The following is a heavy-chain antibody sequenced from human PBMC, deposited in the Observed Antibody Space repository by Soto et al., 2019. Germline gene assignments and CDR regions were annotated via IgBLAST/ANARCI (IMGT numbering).Heavy chain of an antibody. CDR2: MKSKTDGGTA. Sequence: GWSLRLSCVASGFTFSNAWMTWVRQAPGKGLECVGRMKSKTDGGTADYAAPVKGRFTISRDDSKNTLYLQMNSLKPEDTAVYYCTFIIAVPSRADYWRQGTLLTXS. CDR3: TFIIAVPSRADY. D-gene: IGHD6-19*01. CDR1: GFTFSNAW. J-gene: IGHJ4*02. V-gene: IGHV3-15*01.